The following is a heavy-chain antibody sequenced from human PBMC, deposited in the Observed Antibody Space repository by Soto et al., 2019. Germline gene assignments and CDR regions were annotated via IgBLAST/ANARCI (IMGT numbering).Heavy chain of an antibody. J-gene: IGHJ4*01. V-gene: IGHV1-18*01. D-gene: IGHD3-22*01. Sequence: ASVKVSCKASAYTFTSYGISWVRQAPGQGLEWVGWISAYNGNSNYAQKYQGRVTMTTDTSTSTAYMELSSLRSEDTAVYYCARDYTSSYHYDSTNYGYFDFWGQ. CDR1: AYTFTSYG. CDR3: ARDYTSSYHYDSTNYGYFDF. CDR2: ISAYNGNS.